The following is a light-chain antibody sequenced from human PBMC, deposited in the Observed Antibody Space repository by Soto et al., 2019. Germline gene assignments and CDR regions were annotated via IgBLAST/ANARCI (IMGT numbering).Light chain of an antibody. CDR2: NVN. CDR3: FSYAGAYTLVV. CDR1: SGDVGAYDY. Sequence: QSALTQPRSVSGSPGQSVAISCTGTSGDVGAYDYVSWYQHHPGKAPTLIIFNVNQRPSGVPDRFSGSKSGNTASLTISGLQPDDEADYYCFSYAGAYTLVVSGGGTKLTVL. J-gene: IGLJ3*02. V-gene: IGLV2-11*01.